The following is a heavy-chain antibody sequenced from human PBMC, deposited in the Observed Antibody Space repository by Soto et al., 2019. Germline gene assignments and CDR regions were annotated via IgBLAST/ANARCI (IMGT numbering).Heavy chain of an antibody. D-gene: IGHD2-8*01. J-gene: IGHJ4*02. V-gene: IGHV4-31*03. CDR2: IYYSGST. CDR3: ARERGGLYCTNGVCTDPREFDY. Sequence: QVQLQESGPGLVKPSQTLSLTCTVSGGSISSGGYYWSWIRQHPGKGLEWIGYIYYSGSTYYNPSLKSRVTISVDKSKNQFSLKLSSVTAADTAVYYCARERGGLYCTNGVCTDPREFDYWGQGTLVTVSS. CDR1: GGSISSGGYY.